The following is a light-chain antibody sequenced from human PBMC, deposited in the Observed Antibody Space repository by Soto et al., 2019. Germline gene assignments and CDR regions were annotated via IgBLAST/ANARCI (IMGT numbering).Light chain of an antibody. CDR3: HVWDSSTDHVV. Sequence: SYELTQPPSVSVAPGKTAWITCGGNNIGSKSVHWYQQKPGQAPMLVIYYNSDRPSGIPERFSGSNSGSTATLTISGVEAGDEADYYCHVWDSSTDHVVFGGGTKVTVL. J-gene: IGLJ3*02. V-gene: IGLV3-21*04. CDR1: NIGSKS. CDR2: YNS.